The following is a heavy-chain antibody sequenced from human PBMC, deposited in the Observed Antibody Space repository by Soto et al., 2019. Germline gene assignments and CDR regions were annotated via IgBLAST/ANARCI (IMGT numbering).Heavy chain of an antibody. Sequence: GGSLRLSCAASGFTLSTYDMHWVRQATGKGLEWVSAISGSGGSTYYADSVKGRFTISRDNSKNTLYLQMNSLRAEDTAVYYCAKLSKWLGPPLSAYFGMDVWGQGTTVTVSS. CDR2: ISGSGGST. J-gene: IGHJ6*02. D-gene: IGHD5-12*01. V-gene: IGHV3-23*01. CDR3: AKLSKWLGPPLSAYFGMDV. CDR1: GFTLSTYD.